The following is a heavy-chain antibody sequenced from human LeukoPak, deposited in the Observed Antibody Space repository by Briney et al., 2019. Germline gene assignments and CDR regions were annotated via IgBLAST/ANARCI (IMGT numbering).Heavy chain of an antibody. J-gene: IGHJ4*02. D-gene: IGHD3-10*01. CDR2: IYSGGST. CDR3: AREYYYGSGSYYLDY. V-gene: IGHV3-53*01. CDR1: GFTVRSNY. Sequence: GGSLRLSCAASGFTVRSNYMSWVRQAPGKGLEWVSVIYSGGSTYYADSVKGRFTISRDNSKNMLYLQMNSLRAEDTAVYYCAREYYYGSGSYYLDYWGQGTLVTVSS.